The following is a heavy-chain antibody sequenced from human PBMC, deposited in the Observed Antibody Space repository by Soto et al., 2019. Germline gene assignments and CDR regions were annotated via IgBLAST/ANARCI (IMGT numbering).Heavy chain of an antibody. CDR3: AAGDGDYGDGQVDY. CDR2: IYYSGST. D-gene: IGHD4-17*01. Sequence: SETLSLTCTVSGGSISSYYWSWIRQPPGKGLEWIGYIYYSGSTNYNPSLKSRVTISVDTSKNQFSLKLSSVTAADTAVYYCAAGDGDYGDGQVDYWGQGTLVTVSS. CDR1: GGSISSYY. V-gene: IGHV4-59*01. J-gene: IGHJ4*02.